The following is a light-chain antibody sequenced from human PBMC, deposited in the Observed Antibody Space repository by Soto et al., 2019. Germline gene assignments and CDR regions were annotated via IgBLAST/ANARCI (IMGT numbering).Light chain of an antibody. CDR3: GTWDSSLSVVV. CDR2: DNN. CDR1: SSDVGSYNR. Sequence: QSVLTQPPSVSGSPGQSVTISCTGTSSDVGSYNRVSWYQQPPGTAPKLMIYDNNKRPSGIPDRFSGSKSGTSATLGITGLQTGDEADYYCGTWDSSLSVVVFGGGTKVTVL. V-gene: IGLV1-51*01. J-gene: IGLJ2*01.